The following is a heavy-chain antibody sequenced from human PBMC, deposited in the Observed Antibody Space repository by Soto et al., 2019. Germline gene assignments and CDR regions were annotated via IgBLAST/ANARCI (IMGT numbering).Heavy chain of an antibody. CDR2: IYYSGST. CDR1: GGSISSGGYY. D-gene: IGHD3-10*01. CDR3: AREVTYYYGSGRINWFDP. Sequence: NPSETLSLTCTVSGGSISSGGYYWSWIRQHPGKGLEWIGYIYYSGSTYYNPSLKSRVTISVDTSKNQFSLKLSSVTAADTAVYYCAREVTYYYGSGRINWFDPWGQGTLVTVSS. V-gene: IGHV4-31*03. J-gene: IGHJ5*02.